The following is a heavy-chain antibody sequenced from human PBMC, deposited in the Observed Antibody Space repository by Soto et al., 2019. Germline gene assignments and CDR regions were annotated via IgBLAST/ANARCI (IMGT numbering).Heavy chain of an antibody. Sequence: SETLCLTCTVSGGSISSSSYYWGWIRQPPGKGLEWIGSIYYSGSTYYNPSLKSRVTISVDTSKNQFSLKLSSVTAADTAVYYCARHRAVLRFLEGDQYYYYMDVWGKGTTVTVSS. V-gene: IGHV4-39*01. D-gene: IGHD3-3*01. CDR2: IYYSGST. J-gene: IGHJ6*03. CDR1: GGSISSSSYY. CDR3: ARHRAVLRFLEGDQYYYYMDV.